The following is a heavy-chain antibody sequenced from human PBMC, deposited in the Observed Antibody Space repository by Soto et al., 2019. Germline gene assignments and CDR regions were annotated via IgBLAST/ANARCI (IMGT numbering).Heavy chain of an antibody. J-gene: IGHJ5*02. CDR3: ARDPSSSWYNYFDP. CDR2: ISSGSGTI. CDR1: GFTLSTYS. Sequence: EVQLVESGGGLVQPGGSLRLSCAASGFTLSTYSMNWVRQAPGKGLEWVSYISSGSGTIYYADSVKGRFTISRDNAKNSLYLQMNSLRDEDTAVYYCARDPSSSWYNYFDPWGQGTLVTVSS. D-gene: IGHD6-13*01. V-gene: IGHV3-48*02.